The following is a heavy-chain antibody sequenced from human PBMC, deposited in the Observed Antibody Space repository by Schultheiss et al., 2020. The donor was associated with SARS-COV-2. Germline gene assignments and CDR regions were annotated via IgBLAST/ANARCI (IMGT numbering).Heavy chain of an antibody. CDR1: GYTFASYD. J-gene: IGHJ3*02. V-gene: IGHV1-69*13. CDR3: ARPASGSPSYAFDI. CDR2: IIPIFGTA. D-gene: IGHD1-26*01. Sequence: SVKVSCKTSGYTFASYDITWVRQAPGQGLEWMGGIIPIFGTANYAQKFQGRVTITADESTSTAYMELSSLRSEDTAVYYCARPASGSPSYAFDIWGQGTMVTVSS.